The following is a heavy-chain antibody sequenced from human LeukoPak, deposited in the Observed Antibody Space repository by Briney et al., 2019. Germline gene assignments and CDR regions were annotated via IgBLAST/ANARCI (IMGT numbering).Heavy chain of an antibody. Sequence: ASVKVSCKASGYTFTGYYMHWVRQAPGQGLEWMGWINPNSGGTNYAQKFQGRVTMTRDTSISTAYMELSRLRSDDTAVYYCARGARESTGYYRYYYMDVWGKGTTVTISS. J-gene: IGHJ6*03. V-gene: IGHV1-2*02. CDR3: ARGARESTGYYRYYYMDV. CDR1: GYTFTGYY. CDR2: INPNSGGT. D-gene: IGHD3-22*01.